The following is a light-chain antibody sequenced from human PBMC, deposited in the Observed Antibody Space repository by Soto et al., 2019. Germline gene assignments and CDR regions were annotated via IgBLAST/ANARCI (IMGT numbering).Light chain of an antibody. V-gene: IGLV2-14*03. J-gene: IGLJ2*01. CDR1: SSDVGGYNY. Sequence: QSALTQPASVSGSPGQSITISCTGTSSDVGGYNYVSWSQQHPGKAPKLMIYDVINRPSGVSNRYSGAKSVNSGSLTISELQAENEADYYCSSYTSGSTYVVFGGGTKLTVL. CDR2: DVI. CDR3: SSYTSGSTYVV.